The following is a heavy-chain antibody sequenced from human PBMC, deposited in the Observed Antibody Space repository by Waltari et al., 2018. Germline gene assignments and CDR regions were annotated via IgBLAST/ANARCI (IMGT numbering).Heavy chain of an antibody. CDR2: INGDGSRT. V-gene: IGHV3-74*01. CDR1: GFTFSSYW. D-gene: IGHD3-9*01. Sequence: EVQLVESGGGLVQPGGSLRLSCAASGFTFSSYWMHWVRQAPGKGLVWFSRINGDGSRTYYADSVKGRFTISRDNAKNTLYLQMNSLSAEDTAIYYCARGHLTGYCNDYWGQGTLVTVSS. CDR3: ARGHLTGYCNDY. J-gene: IGHJ4*02.